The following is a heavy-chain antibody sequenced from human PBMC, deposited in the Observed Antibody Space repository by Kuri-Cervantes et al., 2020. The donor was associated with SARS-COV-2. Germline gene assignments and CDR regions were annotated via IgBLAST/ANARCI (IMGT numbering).Heavy chain of an antibody. CDR1: GFTFSSYA. CDR2: ISYDGSNK. V-gene: IGHV3-30-3*01. Sequence: GESLKISCAASGFTFSSYAMHWVRQAPGKGLEWVAVISYDGSNKYYADSVKGRFTISRDNSKNTLYLQMNSLRAEDTAVYYCARWGGYDVGAFDIWGQGTMVTVSS. J-gene: IGHJ3*02. CDR3: ARWGGYDVGAFDI. D-gene: IGHD5-12*01.